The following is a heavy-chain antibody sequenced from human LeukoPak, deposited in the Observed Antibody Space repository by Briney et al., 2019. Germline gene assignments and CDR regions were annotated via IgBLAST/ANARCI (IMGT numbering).Heavy chain of an antibody. D-gene: IGHD5-18*01. Sequence: GGSLRLSCAASGFTVSSNYMTWVRQAPGKGLEWVSGIYSGGNTYYADSVKGRFTISRDNSENTLCLQMNSLRAEDTAVYYCARGDPYSYGAPSLDYWGQGTLVTVSS. J-gene: IGHJ4*02. CDR2: IYSGGNT. V-gene: IGHV3-53*01. CDR3: ARGDPYSYGAPSLDY. CDR1: GFTVSSNY.